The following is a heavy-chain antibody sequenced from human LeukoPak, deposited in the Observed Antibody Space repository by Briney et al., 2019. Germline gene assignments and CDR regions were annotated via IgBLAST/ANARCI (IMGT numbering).Heavy chain of an antibody. CDR2: INWNGGST. CDR3: ARIDTYYYDSSGYYSAFDI. Sequence: GGSPRLSCAASGFTFDNYGMSWVRQAPGKGPEWVSGINWNGGSTGYADSVKGRFTISRDNAKNSLYLQMNSLRAEDTALYYCARIDTYYYDSSGYYSAFDIWGQGTIVTVSS. D-gene: IGHD3-22*01. J-gene: IGHJ3*02. CDR1: GFTFDNYG. V-gene: IGHV3-20*04.